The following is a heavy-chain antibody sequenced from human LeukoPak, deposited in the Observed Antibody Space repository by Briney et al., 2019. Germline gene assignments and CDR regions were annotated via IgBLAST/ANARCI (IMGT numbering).Heavy chain of an antibody. J-gene: IGHJ4*02. Sequence: AGGSLRLSCAASGFTFSSYSMNWVRQAPGKGLEWVSSISSSSSYIYYADSVKGRLTISRDNAKNSLYLQMNSLRAEDTAVYYCARDPDSGSYSSFDYWGQGTLVTVSS. D-gene: IGHD1-26*01. V-gene: IGHV3-21*01. CDR2: ISSSSSYI. CDR1: GFTFSSYS. CDR3: ARDPDSGSYSSFDY.